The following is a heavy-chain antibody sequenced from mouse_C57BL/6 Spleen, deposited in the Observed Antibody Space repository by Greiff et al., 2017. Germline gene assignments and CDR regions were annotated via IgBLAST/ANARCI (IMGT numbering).Heavy chain of an antibody. D-gene: IGHD1-2*01. V-gene: IGHV1-4*01. CDR2: INPSSGYT. J-gene: IGHJ4*01. CDR1: GYTFTSYT. CDR3: ARYGYYDAMDY. Sequence: QVQLQQSGAELARPGASVTMSCKASGYTFTSYTMHWVKQRPGQGLEWIGYINPSSGYTKYNQKFKDKATLTADKSSSTAYMQLSSLTSEDSAVYYCARYGYYDAMDYWGQGTSVTVSS.